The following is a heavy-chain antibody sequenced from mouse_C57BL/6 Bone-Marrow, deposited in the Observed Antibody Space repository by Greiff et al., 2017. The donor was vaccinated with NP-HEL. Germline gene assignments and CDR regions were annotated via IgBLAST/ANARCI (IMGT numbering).Heavy chain of an antibody. CDR1: GYTFTSYT. D-gene: IGHD1-1*01. CDR2: INPSSGYT. V-gene: IGHV1-4*01. Sequence: QVQLQQSGAELARPGASVKMSCKASGYTFTSYTMHWVKQRPGQGLEWIGYINPSSGYTKYNQKFKDKATLTADKSSSTAYMQLSSLTTEDSAVYYGARSPYYYGSSAWFADWGQGTLVTVSA. CDR3: ARSPYYYGSSAWFAD. J-gene: IGHJ3*01.